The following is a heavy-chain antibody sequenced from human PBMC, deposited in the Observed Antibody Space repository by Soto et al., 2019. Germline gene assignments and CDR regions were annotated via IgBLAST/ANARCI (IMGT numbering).Heavy chain of an antibody. D-gene: IGHD3-22*01. J-gene: IGHJ3*02. CDR2: IYYSGTT. Sequence: SETLSLTCTVSGASISSSDYYWGWVRQTPGKGLDWIGNIYYSGTTYYNPSLKSRVTISVDTSKNQFSLKLSSVTAADTAVYYCARDRNYYDSSGPDAFDIWGQGTMVTVSS. CDR1: GASISSSDYY. CDR3: ARDRNYYDSSGPDAFDI. V-gene: IGHV4-39*07.